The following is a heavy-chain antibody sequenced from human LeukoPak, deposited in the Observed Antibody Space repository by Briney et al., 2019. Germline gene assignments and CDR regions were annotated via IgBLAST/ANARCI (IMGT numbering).Heavy chain of an antibody. CDR2: ISGSGGSK. CDR1: GFTFSGFA. Sequence: GGSLRLSCAASGFTFSGFAMNWVRQAPGKGLEWVSSISGSGGSKYYADSVKGRFTISRDNSKNTVFMQMNSLRAEDTAVYYCATTCGDYVAGGFDMWGQGTMVTVSS. J-gene: IGHJ3*02. CDR3: ATTCGDYVAGGFDM. V-gene: IGHV3-23*01. D-gene: IGHD4-17*01.